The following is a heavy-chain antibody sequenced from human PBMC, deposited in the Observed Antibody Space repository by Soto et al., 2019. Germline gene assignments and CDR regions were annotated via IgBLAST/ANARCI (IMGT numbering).Heavy chain of an antibody. D-gene: IGHD1-26*01. CDR3: AKIGGSYSQSWADSYDC. CDR1: GFTFGSYA. CDR2: VMADGAT. J-gene: IGHJ4*02. Sequence: GGSLRLSCAASGFTFGSYAMSWVRQAPGKGLEWVSTVMADGATHYADSVKGRFTVSRDNSKNTLYLQMNSLRAEDTAVYYCAKIGGSYSQSWADSYDCWGQGTLVTVSS. V-gene: IGHV3-23*01.